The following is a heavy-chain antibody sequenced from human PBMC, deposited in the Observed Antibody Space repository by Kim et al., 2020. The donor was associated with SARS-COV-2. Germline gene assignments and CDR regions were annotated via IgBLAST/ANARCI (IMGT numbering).Heavy chain of an antibody. J-gene: IGHJ4*02. CDR3: ARRQFTSGWYYFDY. Sequence: YADSVKVRFTISRDNAKNTLYLQMNSLRAEDTAVYYCARRQFTSGWYYFDYWGQGTLVTVSS. D-gene: IGHD6-19*01. V-gene: IGHV3-74*01.